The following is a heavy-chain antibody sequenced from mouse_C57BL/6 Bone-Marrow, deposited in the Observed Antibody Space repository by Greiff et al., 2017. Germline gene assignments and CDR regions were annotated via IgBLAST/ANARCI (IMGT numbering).Heavy chain of an antibody. Sequence: VKLLESGAELVRPGASVKLSCTASGFNIKDDYMHWVKQRPEQGLEWIGWIDPENGDTEYASKFQGKATITAETSSNTAYLQLSSLTSEDTSVYYCTTVVHYWGQGTTLTVSS. D-gene: IGHD1-1*01. CDR2: IDPENGDT. J-gene: IGHJ2*01. CDR1: GFNIKDDY. V-gene: IGHV14-4*01. CDR3: TTVVHY.